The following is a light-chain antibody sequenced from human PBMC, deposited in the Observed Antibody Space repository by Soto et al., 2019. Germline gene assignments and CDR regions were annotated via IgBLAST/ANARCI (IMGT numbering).Light chain of an antibody. J-gene: IGLJ1*01. CDR2: GNN. Sequence: QLVLTQAPSVSGTPGQRVTTTCSGSSSNIGRNSVNWYQHLPGTAPKLLTHGNNHRPSGVPDRFSGSKSGTSASLAISGLQPEDEADYCCAAWDDSLNEDVFGDGTKLTVL. CDR1: SSNIGRNS. V-gene: IGLV1-44*01. CDR3: AAWDDSLNEDV.